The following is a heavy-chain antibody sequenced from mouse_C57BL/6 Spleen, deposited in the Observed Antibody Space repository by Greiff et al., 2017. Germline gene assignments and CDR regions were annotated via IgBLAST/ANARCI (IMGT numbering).Heavy chain of an antibody. V-gene: IGHV14-3*01. J-gene: IGHJ4*01. Sequence: EVKLVESVAELVRPGASVKLSCTASGFNIKNTYMHWVKQRPEQGLEWIGRIDPANGNTKYAPKFQGKATITADTSSNTAYLQLSSLTSEDTAIYYYARGYYGSDYAMDYWGQGTSVTVSS. CDR3: ARGYYGSDYAMDY. D-gene: IGHD1-1*01. CDR2: IDPANGNT. CDR1: GFNIKNTY.